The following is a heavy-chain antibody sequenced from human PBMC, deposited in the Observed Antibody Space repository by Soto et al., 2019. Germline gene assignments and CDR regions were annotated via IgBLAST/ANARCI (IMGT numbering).Heavy chain of an antibody. V-gene: IGHV3-33*01. CDR3: PPRPPAPAY. J-gene: IGHJ4*02. D-gene: IGHD2-2*01. CDR2: IWHDGRNK. Sequence: GGSLRLSCAASGFTFSSYGMHWVRQAPGKGLEWVAVIWHDGRNKYYADFVKGRFTISRDNSKKQLYLQMNSLRPEATAVSYRPPRPPAPAYGGQGTLVPVSS. CDR1: GFTFSSYG.